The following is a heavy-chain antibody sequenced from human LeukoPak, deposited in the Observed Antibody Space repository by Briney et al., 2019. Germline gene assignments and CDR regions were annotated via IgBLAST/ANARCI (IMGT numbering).Heavy chain of an antibody. D-gene: IGHD2-15*01. V-gene: IGHV3-21*01. Sequence: PGGSLRLSCAASGFTFSSYSMNWVRQAPGKGLEWVSSISSSSSYIYYADSVKGRFTISRDNAKNSLYLQMNSLRAEGTAVYYCARGYCSGGSCSRALKYWGQGTLVTVSS. CDR1: GFTFSSYS. CDR2: ISSSSSYI. CDR3: ARGYCSGGSCSRALKY. J-gene: IGHJ4*02.